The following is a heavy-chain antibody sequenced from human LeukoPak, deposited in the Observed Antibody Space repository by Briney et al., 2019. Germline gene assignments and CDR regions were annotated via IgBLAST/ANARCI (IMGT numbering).Heavy chain of an antibody. J-gene: IGHJ3*02. Sequence: SETLSLTCTVSGGSISSSSYYWGWIRPPPGKGLGWVGSIYHSGSTYYNPSLKSRVTISVDTSKNQFSLKLSSVTAADTAVYYCARDPKWGDAFDIWGQGTMVTASS. CDR3: ARDPKWGDAFDI. V-gene: IGHV4-39*07. D-gene: IGHD1-26*01. CDR1: GGSISSSSYY. CDR2: IYHSGST.